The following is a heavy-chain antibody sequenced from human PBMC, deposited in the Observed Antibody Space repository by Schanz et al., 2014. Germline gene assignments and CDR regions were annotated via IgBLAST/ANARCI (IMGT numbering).Heavy chain of an antibody. CDR2: ISVYNHNK. V-gene: IGHV1-18*01. Sequence: QVQLVQSGAEVKKPGSSVRVSCKASGGTLDTYKIAWVRQVPGQGLEWMGWISVYNHNKEYDQKFQGRVTMTTDTSTSTVYMELRSLRSDDTAVYYCARDAADFYDILTEEDYWGQGTLVTVSS. CDR1: GGTLDTYK. J-gene: IGHJ4*02. D-gene: IGHD3-9*01. CDR3: ARDAADFYDILTEEDY.